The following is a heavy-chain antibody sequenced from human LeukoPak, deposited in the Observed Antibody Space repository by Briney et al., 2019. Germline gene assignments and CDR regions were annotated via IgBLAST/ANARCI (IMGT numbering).Heavy chain of an antibody. J-gene: IGHJ6*03. D-gene: IGHD4-17*01. CDR1: GYTFTSYG. CDR2: ISAYNGNT. CDR3: ARVGYGDYEKLYYYYMDV. V-gene: IGHV1-18*01. Sequence: ASVKVSCKASGYTFTSYGISWVRQAPGQGLEWMGWISAYNGNTNYAQKLQGRVTMTTDTSTSTAYMELRSLRSDDTAAYYCARVGYGDYEKLYYYYMDVWGKGTTVTISS.